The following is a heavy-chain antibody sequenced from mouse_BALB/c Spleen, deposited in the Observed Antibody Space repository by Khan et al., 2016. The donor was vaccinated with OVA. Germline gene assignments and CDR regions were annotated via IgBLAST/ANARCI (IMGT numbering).Heavy chain of an antibody. D-gene: IGHD2-4*01. V-gene: IGHV2-2*02. CDR3: GKNYYYDEAFAY. CDR1: GFSLTTYG. Sequence: QVQLKQSGPGLVQPSQSLSITCTVSGFSLTTYGVHWVRQSPGKGLEWLGVIWSGGSTDYNAAFISRLSISKDNSKSQLFFQMNSLQANDTAIYYCGKNYYYDEAFAYWGQGTLVTVSA. CDR2: IWSGGST. J-gene: IGHJ3*01.